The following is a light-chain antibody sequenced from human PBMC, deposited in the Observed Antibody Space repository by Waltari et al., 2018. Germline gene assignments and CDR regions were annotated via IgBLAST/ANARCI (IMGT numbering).Light chain of an antibody. CDR1: QSVNTW. Sequence: DIQMTQSPSTLSASVGDRVTITCRASQSVNTWLAWFQQLPGKAPKVPIYKASNLEPGVPSRFSGSGSGTDFTLTISSLQPDDFASYYCQQYNDFPWTFGQGTKVEIK. CDR2: KAS. CDR3: QQYNDFPWT. J-gene: IGKJ1*01. V-gene: IGKV1-5*03.